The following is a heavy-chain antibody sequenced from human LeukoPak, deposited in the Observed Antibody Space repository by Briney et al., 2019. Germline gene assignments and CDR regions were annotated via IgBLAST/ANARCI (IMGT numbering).Heavy chain of an antibody. V-gene: IGHV3-21*01. CDR3: ARGTLGAWGW. Sequence: GGSLRLPCAASGFTFSSYDMNWVRQATGKGLEWVSSISSSSNYIHYADSVKGRFTISRDNAKNSLYLQMNSLGAEDTAVYFCARGTLGAWGWWGQGTLVTVSS. CDR1: GFTFSSYD. J-gene: IGHJ4*02. CDR2: ISSSSNYI. D-gene: IGHD6-19*01.